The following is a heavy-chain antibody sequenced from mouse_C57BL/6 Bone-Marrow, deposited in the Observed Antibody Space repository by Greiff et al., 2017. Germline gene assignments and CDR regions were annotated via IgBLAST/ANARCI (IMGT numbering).Heavy chain of an antibody. CDR3: ALVGNYLYYYAMDY. Sequence: QVTLKVSGPGILQSSQTLSLTCSFSGFSLSTSGMGVSWIRQPSGKGLEWLAHTYWDDDKRYNPSLKSRPTISKDTSRNQVFLKITSVDTAENATYYCALVGNYLYYYAMDYWGQGTSVTVSS. CDR2: TYWDDDK. CDR1: GFSLSTSGMG. V-gene: IGHV8-12*01. D-gene: IGHD2-1*01. J-gene: IGHJ4*01.